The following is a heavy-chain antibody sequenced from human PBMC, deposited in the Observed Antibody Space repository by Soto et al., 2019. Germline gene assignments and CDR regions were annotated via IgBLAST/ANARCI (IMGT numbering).Heavy chain of an antibody. Sequence: SETLSLTCAVYGGSFSGYYWSWIRQPPGKGLEWIGEINHSGSTNYNPSLKSRVTISVDTSKNQFPLKLSSVTAADTAVYYCARRHYYDSRGSGAFDIWGQGTMVTVSS. D-gene: IGHD3-22*01. V-gene: IGHV4-34*01. CDR2: INHSGST. CDR1: GGSFSGYY. CDR3: ARRHYYDSRGSGAFDI. J-gene: IGHJ3*02.